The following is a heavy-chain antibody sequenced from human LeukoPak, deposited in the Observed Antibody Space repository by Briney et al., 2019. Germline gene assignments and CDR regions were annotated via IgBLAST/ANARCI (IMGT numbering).Heavy chain of an antibody. Sequence: ASVKVSCKASGCTFTGYYIHWVRQAPGQGLEWMGRINPNSGGTNYAQKFQGRVTMTRDTSISTAYMELSRLRSDDTAVYYCASSFSSGYFDYWGQGTLVTVSS. V-gene: IGHV1-2*06. CDR1: GCTFTGYY. CDR3: ASSFSSGYFDY. CDR2: INPNSGGT. D-gene: IGHD3-22*01. J-gene: IGHJ4*02.